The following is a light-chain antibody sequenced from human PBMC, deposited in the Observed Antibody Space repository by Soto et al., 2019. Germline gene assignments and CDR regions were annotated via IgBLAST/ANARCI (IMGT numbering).Light chain of an antibody. CDR3: QKYNSAPL. CDR1: QGISNY. J-gene: IGKJ4*01. Sequence: DIQMTQSPSSLSASVGDRVTITCRASQGISNYLAWYKQKPGKVPKLLIYAASTLQSGVPSRFSGSESGTDFTLTISSLQPEDVATYYCQKYNSAPLFGGGTKGDIK. CDR2: AAS. V-gene: IGKV1-27*01.